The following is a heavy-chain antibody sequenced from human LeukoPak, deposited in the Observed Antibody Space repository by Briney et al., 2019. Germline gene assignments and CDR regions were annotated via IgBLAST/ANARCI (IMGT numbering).Heavy chain of an antibody. CDR2: IYYSGST. J-gene: IGHJ3*02. Sequence: SETLSLTCTVSGGSISSYYWSWIRQPPGKGLEWIGYIYYSGSTNYNPSLKSRVTISVDTSKNQFSLKLSSVTAADTAVYYCARQGWQLPGNGAFDIWGQGTMVTVSS. D-gene: IGHD1-26*01. V-gene: IGHV4-59*08. CDR3: ARQGWQLPGNGAFDI. CDR1: GGSISSYY.